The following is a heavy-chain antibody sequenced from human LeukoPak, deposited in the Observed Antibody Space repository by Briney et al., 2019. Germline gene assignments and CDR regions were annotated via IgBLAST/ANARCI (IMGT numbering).Heavy chain of an antibody. D-gene: IGHD2-2*01. J-gene: IGHJ5*02. CDR3: ARGGGQYQLLQRNWFDP. Sequence: ASVKVSCKASGYTFSGYYMYWVRQAPGQGLEWMGWIHPNNGGTNYVQKFQGRVIMTRDTSISTVYMELSRLTSDDTAVYYCARGGGQYQLLQRNWFDPWGQGTLVTVSS. CDR2: IHPNNGGT. CDR1: GYTFSGYY. V-gene: IGHV1-2*02.